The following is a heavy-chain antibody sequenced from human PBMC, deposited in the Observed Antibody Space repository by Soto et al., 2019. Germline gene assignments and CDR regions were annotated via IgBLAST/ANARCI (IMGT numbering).Heavy chain of an antibody. CDR1: GGFLSESY. Sequence: PSETLSLTCSVYGGFLSESYWTWIRQPPGKGLEWIGEINHVGGTNYNPSLESRVTMSVDTSQNQFSLRLISVTAADTAMYFCVRIRYQLPSSVLWLDPWGQGTLVTVSS. CDR3: VRIRYQLPSSVLWLDP. D-gene: IGHD2-8*01. V-gene: IGHV4-34*01. J-gene: IGHJ5*02. CDR2: INHVGGT.